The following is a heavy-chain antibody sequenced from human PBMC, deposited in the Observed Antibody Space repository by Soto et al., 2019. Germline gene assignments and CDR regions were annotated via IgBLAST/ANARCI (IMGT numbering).Heavy chain of an antibody. Sequence: KGLEWMGGFDPEDGETIHAQKFQGRVTMTEDTSTDTAYMELSSLRSEDTAVYWCATGVAVAGKLGVAPWGHGTPDTVSS. CDR3: ATGVAVAGKLGVAP. CDR2: FDPEDGET. D-gene: IGHD6-13*01. V-gene: IGHV1-24*01. J-gene: IGHJ5*02.